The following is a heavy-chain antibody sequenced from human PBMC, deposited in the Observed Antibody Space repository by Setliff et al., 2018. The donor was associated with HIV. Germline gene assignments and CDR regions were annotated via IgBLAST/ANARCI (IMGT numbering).Heavy chain of an antibody. Sequence: HPGGSLRLSCVASGFTFNTYWMHWVRQVPGKGLVWVSRIKGDGTGTYYADSVKGRFTISRDNAKKTLDLQMNSLSAEDTAVYYCAREGLSCRTGTCSVAAFDVWGQGTTVTVSS. CDR3: AREGLSCRTGTCSVAAFDV. CDR2: IKGDGTGT. J-gene: IGHJ3*01. CDR1: GFTFNTYW. V-gene: IGHV3-74*01. D-gene: IGHD2-8*02.